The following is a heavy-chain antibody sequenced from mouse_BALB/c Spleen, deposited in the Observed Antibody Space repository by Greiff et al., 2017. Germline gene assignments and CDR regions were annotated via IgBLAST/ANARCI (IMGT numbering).Heavy chain of an antibody. V-gene: IGHV1-14*01. J-gene: IGHJ4*01. CDR1: GYTFTSYV. CDR2: INPYNDGT. Sequence: EVKLQESGPELVKPGASVKMSCKASGYTFTSYVMHWVKQKPGQGLEWIGYINPYNDGTKYNEKFKGKATLTSDKSSSTAYMELSSLTSEDSAVYYCARGDYGGDYYAMDYWGQGTSVTVSS. CDR3: ARGDYGGDYYAMDY. D-gene: IGHD2-4*01.